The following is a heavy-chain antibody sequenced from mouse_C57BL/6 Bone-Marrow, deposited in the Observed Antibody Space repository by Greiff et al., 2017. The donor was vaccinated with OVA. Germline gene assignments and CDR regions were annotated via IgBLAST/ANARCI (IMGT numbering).Heavy chain of an antibody. J-gene: IGHJ4*01. Sequence: VQLQQSGPELVKPGASVKISCKASGYTFTDYYMNWVKQSHGKSLEWIGDINPNNGGTSYNQKFKGKATLTVDKSSSTAYMELRSLTSEDSAVYYCARKVQRPNGAMDYWGQGTSVTVSS. CDR2: INPNNGGT. V-gene: IGHV1-26*01. CDR1: GYTFTDYY. D-gene: IGHD1-2*01. CDR3: ARKVQRPNGAMDY.